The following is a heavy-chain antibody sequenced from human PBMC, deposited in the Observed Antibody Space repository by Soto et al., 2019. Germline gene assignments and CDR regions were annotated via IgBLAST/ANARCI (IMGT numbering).Heavy chain of an antibody. J-gene: IGHJ4*02. CDR1: GGSISSGGYS. CDR3: ARFGGIYDILTGYDY. V-gene: IGHV4-30-2*01. Sequence: SETLSLTCAVSGGSISSGGYSWSWIRQPPGKGLEWIGYIYHSGSTYYNPSLKSRVTISVDTSKNQFSLKLSSVTAADTAVYYCARFGGIYDILTGYDYWGQGTRVTVSS. CDR2: IYHSGST. D-gene: IGHD3-9*01.